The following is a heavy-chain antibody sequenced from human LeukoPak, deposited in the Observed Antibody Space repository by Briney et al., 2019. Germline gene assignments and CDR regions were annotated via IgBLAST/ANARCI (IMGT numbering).Heavy chain of an antibody. CDR1: GGSISSYTYY. V-gene: IGHV4-39*02. CDR2: IYYSGRT. J-gene: IGHJ3*02. D-gene: IGHD2-15*01. Sequence: SETLSLTCSVSGGSISSYTYYWGWIRQPPGKGLEWIGNIYYSGRTYYNPSLKSRVAISVDTSKNHFSLKLSSVTAADTAVYYCASPSGNCSGGSCYNSNAFDIWGQGTRVTVSS. CDR3: ASPSGNCSGGSCYNSNAFDI.